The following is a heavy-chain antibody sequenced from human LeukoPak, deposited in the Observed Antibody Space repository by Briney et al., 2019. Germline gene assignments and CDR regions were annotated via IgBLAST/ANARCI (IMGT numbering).Heavy chain of an antibody. D-gene: IGHD2-21*01. CDR3: ARIQVRVYFDC. CDR2: IDWDDDK. CDR1: GFSLNTHGVC. Sequence: SGPPLVNPTQTLTLTCTFSGFSLNTHGVCMGWLRQPPGKALEWLARIDWDDDKYYSTSLKTRLTISKDASINQVVLTMTNMAPEDTATYFCARIQVRVYFDCWGQGTLVAVSS. V-gene: IGHV2-70*11. J-gene: IGHJ4*02.